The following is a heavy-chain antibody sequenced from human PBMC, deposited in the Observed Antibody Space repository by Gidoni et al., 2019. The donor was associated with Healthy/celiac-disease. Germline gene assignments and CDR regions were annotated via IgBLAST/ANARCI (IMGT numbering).Heavy chain of an antibody. CDR1: GFTFSSYW. V-gene: IGHV3-7*03. Sequence: EVQLVESGGGLVQPGGSLRLSCAASGFTFSSYWMSWVSQAPGKGLVWVANIKQDGSEKYYVDSVKGRFTISRDNAKNSLYLQMNSLRAEDTAVYYCARSGGMTTVTTFDYWGQGTLVTVSS. CDR2: IKQDGSEK. CDR3: ARSGGMTTVTTFDY. J-gene: IGHJ4*02. D-gene: IGHD4-17*01.